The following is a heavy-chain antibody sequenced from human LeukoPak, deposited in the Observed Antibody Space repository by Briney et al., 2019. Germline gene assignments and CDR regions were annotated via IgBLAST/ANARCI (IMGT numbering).Heavy chain of an antibody. Sequence: SETLSLTCAVDARSFSRYYLSWIRQPPGEGLEWIGEINNSGSTNYNPSLKSRFTISVDASKIQFSLKLSSVTAADTAVDYCARGTSRGWLQIEGYDYWGQGTLVTVSS. CDR2: INNSGST. CDR1: ARSFSRYY. V-gene: IGHV4-34*01. J-gene: IGHJ4*02. CDR3: ARGTSRGWLQIEGYDY. D-gene: IGHD5-24*01.